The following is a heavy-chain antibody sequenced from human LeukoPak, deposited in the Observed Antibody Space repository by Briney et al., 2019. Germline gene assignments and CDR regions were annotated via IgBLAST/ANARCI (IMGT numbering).Heavy chain of an antibody. J-gene: IGHJ4*02. V-gene: IGHV3-21*01. Sequence: GGSLRLSCAASGFTFSHYSMNWVRQAPGKGLEWVSSISSSSSYIYYADSVKGRFTISRDNAKNSLHLQMNILRADDTAVYYCARGSVVVTALIDYWGQGTLVTVSS. CDR1: GFTFSHYS. CDR2: ISSSSSYI. D-gene: IGHD2-21*02. CDR3: ARGSVVVTALIDY.